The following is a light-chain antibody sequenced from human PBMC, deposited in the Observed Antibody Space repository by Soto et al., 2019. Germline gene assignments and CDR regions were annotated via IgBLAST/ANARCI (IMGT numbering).Light chain of an antibody. CDR1: QSISSY. CDR2: DAS. Sequence: EIVLTQSPATLSLSPGERATLSCRASQSISSYLAWYQQKPDQAPRLLIYDASNRATGIPPRFSGSGSGPDFTLTISSLEPEDFAVYYCHQRSTWPFTFGPGTKVDIK. J-gene: IGKJ3*01. CDR3: HQRSTWPFT. V-gene: IGKV3-11*01.